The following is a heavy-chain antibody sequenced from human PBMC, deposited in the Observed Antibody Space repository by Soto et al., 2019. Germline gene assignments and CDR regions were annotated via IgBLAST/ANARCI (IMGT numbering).Heavy chain of an antibody. CDR1: GFTFSSYG. D-gene: IGHD3-10*01. CDR3: AKQHLYYGSGSYYNGARGRHFDY. CDR2: ISYDGSNK. J-gene: IGHJ4*02. Sequence: GGSLRLSCAASGFTFSSYGMHWVRQAPGKGLEWVAVISYDGSNKYYADSVKGRFTISRDNSKNTLYLQMNSLRAEDTAVYYCAKQHLYYGSGSYYNGARGRHFDYWGQGTLVTVSS. V-gene: IGHV3-30*18.